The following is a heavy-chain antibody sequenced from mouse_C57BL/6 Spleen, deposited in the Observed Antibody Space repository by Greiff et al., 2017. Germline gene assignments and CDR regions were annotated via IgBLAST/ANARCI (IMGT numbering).Heavy chain of an antibody. Sequence: EVKLLESGPELVKPGASVKMSCKASGYTFTDYNMHWVQQSHGKSLEWIGYINPNNGGTSYNQKFKGKATLTVNTSSSTAYMELRSLTSEDSAVSDCASGGFYGYDVVWFAYWGQGTLVTVSA. D-gene: IGHD2-2*01. CDR1: GYTFTDYN. CDR2: INPNNGGT. V-gene: IGHV1-22*01. CDR3: ASGGFYGYDVVWFAY. J-gene: IGHJ3*01.